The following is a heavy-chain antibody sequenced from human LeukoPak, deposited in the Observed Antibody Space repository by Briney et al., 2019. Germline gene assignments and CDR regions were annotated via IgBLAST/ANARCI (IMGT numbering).Heavy chain of an antibody. D-gene: IGHD5-24*01. CDR2: IIPIFGTA. J-gene: IGHJ4*02. CDR3: ASGDGPTYYFDY. V-gene: IGHV1-69*13. Sequence: SVKVSCKASGYTFTSYGISWVRQAPGQGLEWMGGIIPIFGTANYAQKFQGRVTITADESTSTAYMELSSLRSEDTAVYYCASGDGPTYYFDYWGQGTLVTVSS. CDR1: GYTFTSYG.